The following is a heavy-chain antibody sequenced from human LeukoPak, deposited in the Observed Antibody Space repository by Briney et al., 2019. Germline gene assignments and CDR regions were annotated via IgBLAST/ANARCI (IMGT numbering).Heavy chain of an antibody. V-gene: IGHV4-34*01. CDR3: ARVDYGDYSKDFDY. Sequence: MPSETLSLTCAVYGGSFSGYYWSWIRQPPGKGLEWIGEISHSGSTNYNPSLKSRVTMSVDTSKNQFSLKVNSMTAADTAVYYCARVDYGDYSKDFDYWGQGTLVTVSS. CDR2: ISHSGST. CDR1: GGSFSGYY. J-gene: IGHJ4*02. D-gene: IGHD4-17*01.